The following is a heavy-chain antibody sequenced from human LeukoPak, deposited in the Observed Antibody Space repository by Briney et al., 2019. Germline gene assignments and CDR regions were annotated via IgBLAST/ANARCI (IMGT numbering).Heavy chain of an antibody. D-gene: IGHD2-2*02. CDR1: GGSISSGGYY. Sequence: TSETLSLTCTVSGGSISSGGYYWSWIRQPPGKGLEWIGYIYHSGSTYYNPSLKSRVTISVDRSKNQFSLKLSSVTAADTAVYYCARVPQLIVVVPAAIQGDAFDIWGQGTMVTVSS. J-gene: IGHJ3*02. CDR2: IYHSGST. V-gene: IGHV4-30-2*01. CDR3: ARVPQLIVVVPAAIQGDAFDI.